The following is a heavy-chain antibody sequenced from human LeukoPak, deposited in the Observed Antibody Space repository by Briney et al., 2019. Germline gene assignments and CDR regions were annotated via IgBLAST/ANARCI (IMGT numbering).Heavy chain of an antibody. V-gene: IGHV4-34*01. J-gene: IGHJ5*02. D-gene: IGHD6-13*01. CDR3: ARRPRPCSSSGLNNWFDP. CDR1: GGSFSGYY. Sequence: SETLSLTCAVDGGSFSGYYWSWIRQPPGKGLEWIGEINHSGSTNYNPSLKSRVTISVDTSKNQFSLKLSSVTAADTAVYYCARRPRPCSSSGLNNWFDPWGQGTLVTVSS. CDR2: INHSGST.